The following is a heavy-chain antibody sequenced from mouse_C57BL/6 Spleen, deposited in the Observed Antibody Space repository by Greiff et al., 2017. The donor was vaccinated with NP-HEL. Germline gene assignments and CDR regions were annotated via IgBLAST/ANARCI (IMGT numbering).Heavy chain of an antibody. Sequence: EVMLVESGGDLVKPGGSLKLSCAASGFTFSSYGMSWVRQTPDKRLEWVATISSGGSFTYYPDSVKGRFTISRDNAKNTLYLQMSSLKSEDTAMYYCAIHYYGSSQFAYWGQATLVTVSA. CDR2: ISSGGSFT. CDR1: GFTFSSYG. CDR3: AIHYYGSSQFAY. J-gene: IGHJ3*01. D-gene: IGHD1-1*01. V-gene: IGHV5-6*02.